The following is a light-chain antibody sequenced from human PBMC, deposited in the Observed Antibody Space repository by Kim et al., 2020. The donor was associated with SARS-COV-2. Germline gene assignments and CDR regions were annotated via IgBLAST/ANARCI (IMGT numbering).Light chain of an antibody. CDR1: SSDIGGFNY. Sequence: QSALTQPASVSGSPGQSITVSCSGTSSDIGGFNYVSWYQQHPGKAPRLMIFDVSNRPPGVSDRFSASKSGNTASLTISGLQAEDEADYFCSSYTSTSTVVFGTGTKVTVL. J-gene: IGLJ1*01. V-gene: IGLV2-14*03. CDR2: DVS. CDR3: SSYTSTSTVV.